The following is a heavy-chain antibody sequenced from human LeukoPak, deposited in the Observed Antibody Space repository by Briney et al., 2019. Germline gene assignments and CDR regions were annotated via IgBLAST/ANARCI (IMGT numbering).Heavy chain of an antibody. CDR3: ARVPYYDILTGYCYYFDY. Sequence: PSETLSLTCAVYGGSFSGYYWSWIRQPPGKGLEWIGEINHGGSTNYNPSLKSRVTISVDTSKNQFSLKLSSVTAADTAVYYCARVPYYDILTGYCYYFDYWGQGTLVTVSS. CDR2: INHGGST. CDR1: GGSFSGYY. V-gene: IGHV4-34*01. J-gene: IGHJ4*02. D-gene: IGHD3-9*01.